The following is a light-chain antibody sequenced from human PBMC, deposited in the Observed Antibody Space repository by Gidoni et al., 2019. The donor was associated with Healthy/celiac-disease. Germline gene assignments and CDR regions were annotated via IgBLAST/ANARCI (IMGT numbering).Light chain of an antibody. V-gene: IGKV1-39*01. CDR3: QQSNSTRST. J-gene: IGKJ5*01. CDR2: AAS. CDR1: QSISSY. Sequence: DIQMTQSPSSLSASVGDRVTITCRASQSISSYLNWYQQKPGKAPKLLIYAASSLQSGVPSRFSGSGSGTEFTLTISSMQPEDFATYYCQQSNSTRSTFGQGTRLEIK.